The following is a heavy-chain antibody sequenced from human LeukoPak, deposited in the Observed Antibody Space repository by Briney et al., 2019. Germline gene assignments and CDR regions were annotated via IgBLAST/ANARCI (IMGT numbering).Heavy chain of an antibody. V-gene: IGHV3-48*01. CDR3: ARSILRYSDWFVPAPDY. CDR1: GFTFSSYS. Sequence: PGGSLRLSCAASGFTFSSYSMNWVRQAPGKGLEWVSYISSSSSTIYYADSVKGRFTISRDNSKNTVYLQMDSLRAEDTAVYYCARSILRYSDWFVPAPDYWGQGTLVTVSS. D-gene: IGHD3-9*01. CDR2: ISSSSSTI. J-gene: IGHJ4*02.